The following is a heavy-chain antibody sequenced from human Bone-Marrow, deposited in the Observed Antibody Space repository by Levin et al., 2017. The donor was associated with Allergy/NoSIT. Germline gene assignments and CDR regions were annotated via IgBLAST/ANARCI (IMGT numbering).Heavy chain of an antibody. CDR3: VRADYTDYEKVLY. CDR1: GFIFRNYW. D-gene: IGHD4-11*01. V-gene: IGHV3-74*01. Sequence: PGESLKISCAASGFIFRNYWMYWVRQGPGQGLVWVSHLNIDGTATSYADSVKGRFTISRDNAKNTLFLQMNSLRAEDTAVYYCVRADYTDYEKVLYWGQGTLVTVSS. J-gene: IGHJ4*02. CDR2: LNIDGTAT.